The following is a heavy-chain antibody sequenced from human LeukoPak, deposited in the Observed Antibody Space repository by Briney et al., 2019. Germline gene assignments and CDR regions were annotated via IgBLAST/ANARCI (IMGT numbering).Heavy chain of an antibody. J-gene: IGHJ3*02. CDR3: ARGVYYDVWSGYYSGAFDI. CDR2: ISTSGNT. CDR1: GGSLSSYY. Sequence: PSETLSLTCTVPGGSLSSYYWSWIRQPAGKGLEWIGRISTSGNTNYNPSLKSRVAMSVDTSKNQFSLKLSSVTAADTAVYYCARGVYYDVWSGYYSGAFDIWGQGTMVTVSS. D-gene: IGHD3-3*01. V-gene: IGHV4-4*07.